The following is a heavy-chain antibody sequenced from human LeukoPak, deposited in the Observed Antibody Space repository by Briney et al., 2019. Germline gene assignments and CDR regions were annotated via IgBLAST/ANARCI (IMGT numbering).Heavy chain of an antibody. CDR1: GFTFSSYW. V-gene: IGHV3-7*01. Sequence: GGSLRLSCAASGFTFSSYWMSWVRQAPGKGLEWVANIKQDGREKYYVDSVKGRFTISRDNAKNSLYLQMNSLRAEDTAVYYCAREGGVEYCSGGSCYTSASYFDYWGQGTLVTVSS. CDR3: AREGGVEYCSGGSCYTSASYFDY. CDR2: IKQDGREK. J-gene: IGHJ4*02. D-gene: IGHD2-15*01.